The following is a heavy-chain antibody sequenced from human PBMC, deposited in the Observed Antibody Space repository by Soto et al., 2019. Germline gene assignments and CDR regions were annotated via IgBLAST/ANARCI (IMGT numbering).Heavy chain of an antibody. CDR1: GFTFSSYG. Sequence: TGGSLRLSYAASGFTFSSYGMHWIRQAPGKGLEWVAVISYDGSNKYYADSVKGRFTISRDNSKNTLYLQMNSLRAEDTAVYYCAESHSSGYYYYWGQGTLVTVS. CDR3: AESHSSGYYYY. CDR2: ISYDGSNK. V-gene: IGHV3-30*03. J-gene: IGHJ4*02. D-gene: IGHD3-22*01.